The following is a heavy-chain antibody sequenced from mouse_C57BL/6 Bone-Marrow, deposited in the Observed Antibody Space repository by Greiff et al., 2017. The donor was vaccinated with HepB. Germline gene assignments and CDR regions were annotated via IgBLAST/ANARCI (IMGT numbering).Heavy chain of an antibody. CDR1: GYTFTSYG. CDR2: IYPRSGNT. CDR3: ARCGLRRADY. D-gene: IGHD2-4*01. J-gene: IGHJ4*01. V-gene: IGHV1-81*01. Sequence: QVQLKQSGAELARPGASVKLSCKASGYTFTSYGISWVKQRTGQGLEWIGEIYPRSGNTYYNEKFKGKATLTADKSSSTAYMELRSLTSEDSAVYFCARCGLRRADYWGQGTSVTVSS.